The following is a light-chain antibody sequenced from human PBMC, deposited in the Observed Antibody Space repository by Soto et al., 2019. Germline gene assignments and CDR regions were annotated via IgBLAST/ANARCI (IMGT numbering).Light chain of an antibody. CDR2: DVS. CDR1: SSDVGNYNL. Sequence: QSALTQPASVSGSPGQSITISCTGTSSDVGNYNLVSWYQQHPGKAPKLMIYDVSKRPSGVSNRFSGSKSGNTASLTISGLQADDEADYYCCSYAGDSYVFRTGTKLTVL. J-gene: IGLJ1*01. CDR3: CSYAGDSYV. V-gene: IGLV2-23*02.